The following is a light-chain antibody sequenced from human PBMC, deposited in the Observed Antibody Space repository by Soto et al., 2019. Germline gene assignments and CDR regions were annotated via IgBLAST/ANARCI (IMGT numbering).Light chain of an antibody. Sequence: DIQMTQSPSTLSVSVGDRVTITCRASQSISSWLAWYQQKPGKAPKLLIYMASGLESGVPSRFSGIGSGTEFTLTISSLQPDDFATYYCQQYNVYPYTFGQGTKLEIK. CDR1: QSISSW. CDR2: MAS. V-gene: IGKV1-5*03. CDR3: QQYNVYPYT. J-gene: IGKJ2*01.